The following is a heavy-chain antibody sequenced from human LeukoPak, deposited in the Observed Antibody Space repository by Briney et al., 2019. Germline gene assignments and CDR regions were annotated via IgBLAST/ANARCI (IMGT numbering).Heavy chain of an antibody. CDR3: AGDEDIGVTAPDY. D-gene: IGHD2-15*01. V-gene: IGHV3-33*01. J-gene: IGHJ4*02. CDR2: IWYDGSNK. CDR1: GFTFSSYG. Sequence: GGSLRLSCAASGFTFSSYGMHWVRQAPGKGLEWVAVIWYDGSNKYYADSVKGRFTISRDNSKNTLYLQMNSLRAEDMAVYYCAGDEDIGVTAPDYWGQGTLVTVSS.